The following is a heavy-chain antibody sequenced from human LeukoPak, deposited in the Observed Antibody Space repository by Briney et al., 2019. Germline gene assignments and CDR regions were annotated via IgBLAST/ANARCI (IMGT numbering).Heavy chain of an antibody. Sequence: GGSLRLSCAASGFTFSTFAMSWVRQAPGKGLEWISSISDSAITTYYADSVKGRFTISRDNSKSTLYLQMNSLRVEDTAVYYCTKGYYSEYDWGQGTLVTVSS. CDR2: ISDSAITT. CDR1: GFTFSTFA. V-gene: IGHV3-23*01. J-gene: IGHJ4*02. CDR3: TKGYYSEYD. D-gene: IGHD4-17*01.